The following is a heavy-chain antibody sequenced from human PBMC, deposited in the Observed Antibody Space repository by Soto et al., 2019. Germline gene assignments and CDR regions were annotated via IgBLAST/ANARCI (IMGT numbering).Heavy chain of an antibody. J-gene: IGHJ1*01. CDR2: ISTSGAGT. CDR3: ATVYRYGDHEH. CDR1: GFTFSTYA. V-gene: IGHV3-23*01. D-gene: IGHD4-17*01. Sequence: EVQLLESGGELVQPGGSLRLYCAAYGFTFSTYAMNWVRQAPGKGLEWVSGISTSGAGTYYADSVKGRFTISRDNSKNTLFLQMNSLRAEDSGLYYCATVYRYGDHEHRGQGTLVNVSS.